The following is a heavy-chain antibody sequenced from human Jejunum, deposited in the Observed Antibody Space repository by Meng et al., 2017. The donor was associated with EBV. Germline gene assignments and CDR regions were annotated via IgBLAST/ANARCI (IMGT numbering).Heavy chain of an antibody. CDR1: GFTFSSYG. CDR2: IWSDGSNK. J-gene: IGHJ4*02. V-gene: IGHV3-33*01. D-gene: IGHD3-10*01. CDR3: ARRGSGSYCFDY. Sequence: GPLVESGGGVLQPWRSLRLSCAASGFTFSSYGMHWVRQAPGKGLEWVAVIWSDGSNKYYADSVKGRFTISRDNSEKTLSLQMNSLRAEDTAVYYCARRGSGSYCFDYWGQGTLVTVSS.